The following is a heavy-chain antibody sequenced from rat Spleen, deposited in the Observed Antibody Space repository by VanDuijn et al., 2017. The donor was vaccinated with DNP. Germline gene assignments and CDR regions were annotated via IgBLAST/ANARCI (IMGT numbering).Heavy chain of an antibody. D-gene: IGHD5-1*01. J-gene: IGHJ2*01. CDR1: GFIFSDYG. Sequence: EVQLVESGGGLVQPGRSMKLSCSASGFIFSDYGMAWVRQAPTKGLEWVTSISSGSGSIYYRDSVKGRFTISRDNAKNTLYLQMNSLRSEDTATYYCARRDWEVDFDYWGQGVMVTVST. CDR2: ISSGSGSI. V-gene: IGHV5S13*01. CDR3: ARRDWEVDFDY.